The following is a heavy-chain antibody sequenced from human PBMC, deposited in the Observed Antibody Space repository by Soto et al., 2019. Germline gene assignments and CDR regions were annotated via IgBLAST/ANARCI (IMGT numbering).Heavy chain of an antibody. CDR1: GGSISSSSYY. D-gene: IGHD1-1*01. CDR3: LRLVSICKSGRGYGGH. V-gene: IGHV4-39*01. J-gene: IGHJ1*01. CDR2: IYYEGGV. Sequence: QLQLQESGPGLVKPSETLSLTCTVSGGSISSSSYYWGWIRQPPGKGLEWIGSIYYEGGVYYHPSRNTRATISVAGYNSQGSLRLPTVTAADTAVHYCLRLVSICKSGRGYGGHWGLGTLVTVS.